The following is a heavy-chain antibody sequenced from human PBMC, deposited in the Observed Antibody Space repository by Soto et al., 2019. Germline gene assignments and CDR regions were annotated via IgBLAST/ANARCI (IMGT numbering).Heavy chain of an antibody. V-gene: IGHV3-21*01. J-gene: IGHJ5*02. CDR2: ISSSSSYI. Sequence: PGWSLRLSCAASGFTFSSYSMNWVRQAPGKGLEWVSSISSSSSYIYYADSVKGRFTISRDNAKNSLYLQMNSLRAEDTAVYYCARGSGLSTVTTNSIVAGSPNDFDPWGQGTLVTVSS. CDR3: ARGSGLSTVTTNSIVAGSPNDFDP. D-gene: IGHD4-17*01. CDR1: GFTFSSYS.